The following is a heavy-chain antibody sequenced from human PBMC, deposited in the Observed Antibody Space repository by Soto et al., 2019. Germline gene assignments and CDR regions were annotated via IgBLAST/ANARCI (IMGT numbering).Heavy chain of an antibody. CDR3: ARDHSAYSSAKYYYYAMDV. J-gene: IGHJ6*02. V-gene: IGHV4-59*01. CDR2: IDYSGSA. CDR1: GGSISNFY. D-gene: IGHD4-4*01. Sequence: TSETLSLTCTVSGGSISNFYWTWIRQPPGKGLEWLGYIDYSGSANYNPSLKSRVNISVATSKHPFSLKLSSVTAADTAVHYCARDHSAYSSAKYYYYAMDVWGQGTTVTVSS.